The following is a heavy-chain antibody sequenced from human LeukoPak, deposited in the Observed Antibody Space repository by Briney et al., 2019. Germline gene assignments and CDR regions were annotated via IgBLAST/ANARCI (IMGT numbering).Heavy chain of an antibody. CDR1: GFTFSSYG. V-gene: IGHV3-53*01. D-gene: IGHD1-14*01. CDR3: ATLRPEGLY. Sequence: GGSLRLSCAASGFTFSSYGMHWVRQAPGKGLEWVSVIYSGGGTYYADSVKGRFTISRDNSKNTLYLQMNSLRAEDTAVYYCATLRPEGLYWGQGTLVTVSS. CDR2: IYSGGGT. J-gene: IGHJ4*02.